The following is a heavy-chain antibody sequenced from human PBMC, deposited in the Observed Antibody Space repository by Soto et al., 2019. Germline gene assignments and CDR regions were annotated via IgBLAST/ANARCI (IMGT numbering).Heavy chain of an antibody. CDR1: GFTFSSYG. CDR3: ARGRQVSLPDYGDYVSYYYFDY. J-gene: IGHJ4*02. Sequence: HPGGSLRLSCAASGFTFSSYGMHWVRQAPGKGLEWVAVIWYDGSNKYYADSVKGRFTISRDNSKNTLYLQMNSLRAEDTAVYYCARGRQVSLPDYGDYVSYYYFDYWGQGTLVTVSS. CDR2: IWYDGSNK. V-gene: IGHV3-33*01. D-gene: IGHD4-17*01.